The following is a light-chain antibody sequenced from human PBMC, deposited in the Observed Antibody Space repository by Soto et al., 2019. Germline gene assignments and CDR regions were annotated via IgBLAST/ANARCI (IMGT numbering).Light chain of an antibody. V-gene: IGKV3-15*01. CDR3: QQFNNWPLT. CDR2: AVS. CDR1: QSVSNN. Sequence: EIVMXQXPXXLSVSPGERATLSCRANQSVSNNLAWYQQKPGQALRLLIYAVSARATGIPARFSGSGSGTEFTLTISSLQSEDFAVYYCQQFNNWPLTFGGGTKVEIK. J-gene: IGKJ4*01.